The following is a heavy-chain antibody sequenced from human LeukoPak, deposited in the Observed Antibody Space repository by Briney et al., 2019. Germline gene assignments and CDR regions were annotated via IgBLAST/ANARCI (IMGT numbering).Heavy chain of an antibody. CDR1: GFTLSTSA. CDR2: ISPTGGAI. D-gene: IGHD1-1*01. Sequence: GGSLRLSCAASGFTLSTSAMNWVRQAPGRGLEWVSSISPTGGAIFYADSLRGRFTISRDHAKNSLYLQMNSLRAEDTALYFCASGIRERGFDYWGQGTLVTVSS. CDR3: ASGIRERGFDY. J-gene: IGHJ4*02. V-gene: IGHV3-21*01.